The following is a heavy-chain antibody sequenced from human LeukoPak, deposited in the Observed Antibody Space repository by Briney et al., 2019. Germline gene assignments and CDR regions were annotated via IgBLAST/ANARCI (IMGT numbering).Heavy chain of an antibody. Sequence: GESLKISCKGSGYSFTSYWIGWVRQMPGKGLEWMGIIYPGDSDTRYSPSFQGQVTISADKSISTAYLQWSSLKASDTAMYYCAREVYTYCGGGCYSGYYYYYMDVWGKGTTVTVSS. CDR3: AREVYTYCGGGCYSGYYYYYMDV. J-gene: IGHJ6*03. CDR1: GYSFTSYW. V-gene: IGHV5-51*01. CDR2: IYPGDSDT. D-gene: IGHD2-21*01.